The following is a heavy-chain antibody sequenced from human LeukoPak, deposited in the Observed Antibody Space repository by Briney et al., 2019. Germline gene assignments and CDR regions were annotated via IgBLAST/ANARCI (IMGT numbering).Heavy chain of an antibody. CDR1: GFTFSSYA. Sequence: PGGSLRLSCAASGFTFSSYAMSWVRQAPGKGLEWVSAISGSGGSTYYADSVKGRFTISRDNSKNTLYLQMNSLRAEDTAVYYCAKVPHITMIVVVSAFDIWGQGTMGTVSS. V-gene: IGHV3-23*01. J-gene: IGHJ3*02. CDR3: AKVPHITMIVVVSAFDI. D-gene: IGHD3-22*01. CDR2: ISGSGGST.